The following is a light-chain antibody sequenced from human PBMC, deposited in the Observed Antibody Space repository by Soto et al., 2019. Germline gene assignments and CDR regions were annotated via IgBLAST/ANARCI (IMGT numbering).Light chain of an antibody. CDR2: DVS. V-gene: IGLV2-14*01. J-gene: IGLJ2*01. Sequence: QSALTQPASVSGSPGQSITISCTGTSSDVGGYNYVSWYQQHPGKAPKLMIYDVSNRPSGVSNRFSGSKSGNTASLTISGLQAEDEADYYCSSYTSSSVVFGGVTKLNVL. CDR1: SSDVGGYNY. CDR3: SSYTSSSVV.